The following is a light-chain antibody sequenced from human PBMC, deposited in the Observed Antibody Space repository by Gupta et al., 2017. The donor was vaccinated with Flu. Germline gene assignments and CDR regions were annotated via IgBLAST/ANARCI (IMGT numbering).Light chain of an antibody. Sequence: TSSDVGGYNYVSWYRQHPGKAPQLMIYEVSKRPLGVPDRFSGSKSGNSASLTVSELQAEDEADYYCSSYAGSNSWLFGGGTELTVL. V-gene: IGLV2-8*01. CDR3: SSYAGSNSWL. CDR2: EVS. J-gene: IGLJ3*02. CDR1: SSDVGGYNY.